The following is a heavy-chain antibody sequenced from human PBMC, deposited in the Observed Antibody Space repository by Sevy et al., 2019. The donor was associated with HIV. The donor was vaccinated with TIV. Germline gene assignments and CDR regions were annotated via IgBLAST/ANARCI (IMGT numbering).Heavy chain of an antibody. CDR3: ARDLPPSATTVAHFDC. Sequence: LSLTCAASGFAFSSFEMNWVRQAPGKGLERVSYISNSGTTIYYSDSVKGRFTISRDNARNSLYLQMNSLRAEDTAVYYCARDLPPSATTVAHFDCWGQGTLVTVSS. CDR2: ISNSGTTI. J-gene: IGHJ4*02. V-gene: IGHV3-48*03. CDR1: GFAFSSFE. D-gene: IGHD4-17*01.